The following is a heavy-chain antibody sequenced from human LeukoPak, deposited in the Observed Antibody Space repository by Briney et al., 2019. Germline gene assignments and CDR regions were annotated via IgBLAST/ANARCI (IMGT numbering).Heavy chain of an antibody. CDR3: ARDLRDSGYDFS. J-gene: IGHJ4*02. CDR1: GFTFSSYW. CDR2: ISSSSSYI. Sequence: GGSLRLSCAASGFTFSSYWMNWVRQAPGKGLEWVSSISSSSSYIYYADSVKGRFTISRDNAKNSLYLQMNSLRAEDTAVYYCARDLRDSGYDFSGGQGTLVTVSS. V-gene: IGHV3-21*01. D-gene: IGHD5-12*01.